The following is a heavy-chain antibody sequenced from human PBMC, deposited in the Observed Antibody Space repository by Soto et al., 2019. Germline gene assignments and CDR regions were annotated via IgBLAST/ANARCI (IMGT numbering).Heavy chain of an antibody. Sequence: ASVKVSCKASGYTLTSYYMHWVRQAPGQGLEWMGIINPSGGSTIYAQKFQGRVTMTEDTSTDTAYMELSSLRSEDTAVYYCATIYYDSSGYYYVHWFDPWGQGTLVTVSS. D-gene: IGHD3-22*01. V-gene: IGHV1-46*01. CDR1: GYTLTSYY. J-gene: IGHJ5*02. CDR2: INPSGGST. CDR3: ATIYYDSSGYYYVHWFDP.